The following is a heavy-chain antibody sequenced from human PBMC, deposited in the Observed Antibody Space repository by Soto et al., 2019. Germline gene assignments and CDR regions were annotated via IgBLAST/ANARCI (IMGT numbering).Heavy chain of an antibody. D-gene: IGHD2-2*01. J-gene: IGHJ6*02. CDR1: GYTFTSYG. Sequence: ASVKVSCKASGYTFTSYGISWVRQAHGQGLEWMGWISAYNGNTNYAQKLQGRVTMTTDTSTSTAYMELRSLRSDDTAVYYCAREVVPAAYYYYYGMDVWGQGTTVTVSS. CDR3: AREVVPAAYYYYYGMDV. CDR2: ISAYNGNT. V-gene: IGHV1-18*01.